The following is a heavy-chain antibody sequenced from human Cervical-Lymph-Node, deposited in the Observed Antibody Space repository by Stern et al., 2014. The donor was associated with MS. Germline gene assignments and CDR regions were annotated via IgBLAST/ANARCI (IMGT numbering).Heavy chain of an antibody. D-gene: IGHD6-19*01. J-gene: IGHJ4*02. Sequence: QMQLVQSGAEVKKPGSSVKVSCKASGGTFSSYAISWVRQAPGQVLEWMGVIIPIFGTANYAQKCQGRVTITADESTSTAYMELSSLRSEDTAVYYCARDLGRGWDRGYFDYWGQGTLVTVSS. CDR3: ARDLGRGWDRGYFDY. CDR2: IIPIFGTA. V-gene: IGHV1-69*01. CDR1: GGTFSSYA.